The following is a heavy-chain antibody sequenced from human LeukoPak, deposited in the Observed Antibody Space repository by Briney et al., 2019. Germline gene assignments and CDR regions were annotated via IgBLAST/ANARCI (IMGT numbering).Heavy chain of an antibody. D-gene: IGHD5-12*01. Sequence: SETLSLTCAVSGYSISSGYYWGWIRPPPGKGLEWIGSIYYRGSTYYNPSLKSRVTISVDTSKNQFSLKLSSVTAADTAVYYCARVATTTNPPQRPFDYWGQGTLVTVSS. CDR3: ARVATTTNPPQRPFDY. CDR1: GYSISSGYY. CDR2: IYYRGST. J-gene: IGHJ4*02. V-gene: IGHV4-38-2*01.